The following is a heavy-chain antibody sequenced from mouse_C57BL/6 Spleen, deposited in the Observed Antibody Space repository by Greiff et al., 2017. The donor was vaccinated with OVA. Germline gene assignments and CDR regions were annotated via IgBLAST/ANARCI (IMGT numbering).Heavy chain of an antibody. Sequence: QVHVKQPGAELVKPGASVKVSCKASGYTFTSYWMHWVKQRPGQGLEWIGRIHPSDSDTNYNQKFKGKATLTVDKSSSTAYMQLSSLTSEDSAVYYCAIGGSGYCFDYWGQGTTLTVSS. D-gene: IGHD3-2*02. V-gene: IGHV1-74*01. CDR3: AIGGSGYCFDY. CDR2: IHPSDSDT. J-gene: IGHJ2*01. CDR1: GYTFTSYW.